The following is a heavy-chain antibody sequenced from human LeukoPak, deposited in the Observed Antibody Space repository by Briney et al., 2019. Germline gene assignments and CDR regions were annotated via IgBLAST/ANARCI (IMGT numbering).Heavy chain of an antibody. CDR1: GGSISNSY. D-gene: IGHD3-10*01. CDR2: IDHSGTT. Sequence: PSETLSLTCSVSGGSISNSYWSWIRQPPGKGLEWIGYIDHSGTTNYNPSVESRVTISVDAAKNQFSLRLTSVTAADTAVYFCVRRGGSRTFLSLGWFDPWGQGTLVTVSS. V-gene: IGHV4-59*08. CDR3: VRRGGSRTFLSLGWFDP. J-gene: IGHJ5*02.